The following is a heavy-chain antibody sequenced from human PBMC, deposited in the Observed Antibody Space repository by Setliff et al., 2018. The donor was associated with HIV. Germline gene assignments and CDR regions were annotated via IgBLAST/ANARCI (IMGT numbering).Heavy chain of an antibody. CDR2: IDANSGSP. D-gene: IGHD4-17*01. CDR1: GYNFENYA. J-gene: IGHJ5*02. CDR3: ARGLYGDYGGDLNWLDP. V-gene: IGHV7-4-1*02. Sequence: ASVKVSCKTSGYNFENYAINWVRQAPGQGLEWMGWIDANSGSPTYAQAFTGRFFFSVDTAVATAYLQINNLKTEDTAVYFCARGLYGDYGGDLNWLDPWGHGTRVTVSS.